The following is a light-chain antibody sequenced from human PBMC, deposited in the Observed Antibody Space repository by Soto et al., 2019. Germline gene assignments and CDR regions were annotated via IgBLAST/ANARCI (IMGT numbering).Light chain of an antibody. Sequence: QSALTQPPSASGSPGQSVTISCTGTISDVGGYNYVSWYQQHPGKAPKLMIYEVSERPSGVPDRFSGSKSGNTASLTVSGLQAEDEADYYCGSSAGFNNYVAFGGGTQVTVL. V-gene: IGLV2-8*01. J-gene: IGLJ2*01. CDR1: ISDVGGYNY. CDR3: GSSAGFNNYVA. CDR2: EVS.